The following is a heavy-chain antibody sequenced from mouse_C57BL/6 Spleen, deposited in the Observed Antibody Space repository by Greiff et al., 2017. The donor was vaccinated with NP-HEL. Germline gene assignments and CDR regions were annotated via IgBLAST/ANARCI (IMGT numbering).Heavy chain of an antibody. D-gene: IGHD2-5*01. CDR1: GYTFTSYW. J-gene: IGHJ2*01. CDR2: IHPNSGST. CDR3: ARTTYYSNYAFDD. V-gene: IGHV1-64*01. Sequence: QVQLQQPGAELVKPGASVKLSCKASGYTFTSYWMHWVKQRPGQGLEWIGMIHPNSGSTNYNEKFKSKATLTVDKSSSTAYMQLSSLTSEDSAVYYCARTTYYSNYAFDDWGQGTTLTVSS.